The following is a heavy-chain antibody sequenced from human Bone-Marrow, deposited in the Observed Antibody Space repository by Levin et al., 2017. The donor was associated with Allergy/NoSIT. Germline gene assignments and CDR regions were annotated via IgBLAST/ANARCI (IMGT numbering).Heavy chain of an antibody. CDR1: GGSISSGGYH. CDR2: FYYSGST. CDR3: AREDRSTFDA. Sequence: SETLSLTCTVSGGSISSGGYHWSWIRQHAGKGLEWIGYFYYSGSTHYNPSLKSRVTISLDTSKNQFSLKVTSATAADAAAFYCAREDRSTFDAWGQGTLVTVSS. V-gene: IGHV4-31*03. J-gene: IGHJ1*01. D-gene: IGHD3-9*01.